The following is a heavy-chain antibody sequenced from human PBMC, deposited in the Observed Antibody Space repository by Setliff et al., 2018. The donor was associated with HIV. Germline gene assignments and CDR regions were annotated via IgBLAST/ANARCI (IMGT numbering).Heavy chain of an antibody. J-gene: IGHJ3*02. CDR1: GGSISSSSYY. D-gene: IGHD3-10*01. CDR3: AREKDPRFGSGSWAFDM. V-gene: IGHV4-39*02. CDR2: IYYSGST. Sequence: KASETLSLICTVSGGSISSSSYYWGWIRQPPGKGLEWIGSIYYSGSTYYNPSLKSRVTISVDTSKNQFSLKLSSVTAADTAVYYCAREKDPRFGSGSWAFDMWGQGTQVTVSS.